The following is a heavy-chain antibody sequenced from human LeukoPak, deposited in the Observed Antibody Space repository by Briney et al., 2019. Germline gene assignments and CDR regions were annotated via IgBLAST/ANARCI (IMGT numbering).Heavy chain of an antibody. D-gene: IGHD5-18*01. CDR1: GFTVSSNY. CDR3: AKDLDGDTAMTTDY. J-gene: IGHJ4*02. Sequence: GGSLRLSCAASGFTVSSNYMSWVRQAPGKGLEWVSGISASGGRTYYADSVKGRFTISRDNSKNTLYLQMNILRAEDTAVYFCAKDLDGDTAMTTDYWGQGTLVTVSS. CDR2: ISASGGRT. V-gene: IGHV3-23*01.